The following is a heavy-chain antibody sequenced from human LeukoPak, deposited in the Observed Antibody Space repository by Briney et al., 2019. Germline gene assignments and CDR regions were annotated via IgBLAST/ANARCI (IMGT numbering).Heavy chain of an antibody. D-gene: IGHD4/OR15-4a*01. V-gene: IGHV3-53*01. CDR1: GFTVSSNS. CDR3: ARRAGAYSHPYDY. J-gene: IGHJ4*02. CDR2: IYSDNT. Sequence: GGSLRLSCTVSGFTVSSNSMSWVRQAPGKGLEWVSFIYSDNTHYSDSVKGRFTISRDNSKNTLYLQMNSLRAEDTAGYYCARRAGAYSHPYDYWGQGTLVTVSS.